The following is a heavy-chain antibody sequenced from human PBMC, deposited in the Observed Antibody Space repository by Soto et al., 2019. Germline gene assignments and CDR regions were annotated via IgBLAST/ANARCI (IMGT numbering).Heavy chain of an antibody. D-gene: IGHD6-13*01. Sequence: SETLSLTCAVSGGSVSSGGYSWSWIRQPPGKGLEWIGYIYHSGSTYYNPSLKSRVTISVDRSKNQFSLKLSSVTAADTAVYYCARAGFRRIAAAGTCWFDPWGQGTLVTVSS. CDR2: IYHSGST. J-gene: IGHJ5*02. V-gene: IGHV4-30-2*01. CDR1: GGSVSSGGYS. CDR3: ARAGFRRIAAAGTCWFDP.